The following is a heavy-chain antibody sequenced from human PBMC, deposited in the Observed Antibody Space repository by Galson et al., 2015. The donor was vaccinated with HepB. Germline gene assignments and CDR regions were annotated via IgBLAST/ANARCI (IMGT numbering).Heavy chain of an antibody. CDR1: GFTFSDYW. D-gene: IGHD3-22*01. V-gene: IGHV3-7*03. CDR3: ARTYYYDTRGYSIPAYFDY. J-gene: IGHJ4*02. Sequence: SLRLSCAASGFTFSDYWMSWVRQAPGKGLEWVANIKQDGYEEYYVDSVKGRFAISRDNARNSLYLQMNSLRAEDTAVYYCARTYYYDTRGYSIPAYFDYWGQGILVTVSS. CDR2: IKQDGYEE.